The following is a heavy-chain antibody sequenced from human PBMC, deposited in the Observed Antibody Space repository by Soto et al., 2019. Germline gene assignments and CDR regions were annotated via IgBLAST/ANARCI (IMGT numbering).Heavy chain of an antibody. V-gene: IGHV3-73*01. J-gene: IGHJ6*02. CDR1: GFTFSGSA. D-gene: IGHD1-26*01. Sequence: GGSLRLSCAASGFTFSGSAMHWVRQASGKGLEWVGRIRSKANSYATAYAASVKGRFTISRDDSKNTAYLQMNSLKTEDTAVYYCTRPRQWELHLVGMDVWGQGTTVTVSS. CDR3: TRPRQWELHLVGMDV. CDR2: IRSKANSYAT.